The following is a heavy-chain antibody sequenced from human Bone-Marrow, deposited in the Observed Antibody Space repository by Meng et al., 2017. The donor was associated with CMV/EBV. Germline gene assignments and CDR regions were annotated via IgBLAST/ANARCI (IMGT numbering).Heavy chain of an antibody. CDR2: MSSSNSYI. J-gene: IGHJ6*02. V-gene: IGHV3-21*01. CDR1: GFTFSSCN. CDR3: ARDLQQLSGYYYYGMDV. D-gene: IGHD6-13*01. Sequence: ESQKISCAASGFTFSSCNMNWVRQAAGKELERVSSMSSSNSYIYYADSVKGRFTISRDNTKNSLFLQMNSLRAKDTAVYYCARDLQQLSGYYYYGMDVWGQGTTVTFSS.